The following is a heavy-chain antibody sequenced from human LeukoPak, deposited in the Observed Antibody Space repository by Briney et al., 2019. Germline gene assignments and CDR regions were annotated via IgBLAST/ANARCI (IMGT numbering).Heavy chain of an antibody. CDR3: VRRAINSVMFDY. CDR2: IHYSGST. D-gene: IGHD3-16*01. J-gene: IGHJ4*02. V-gene: IGHV4-59*08. CDR1: GDSISTYY. Sequence: PSETLSLTCTVSGDSISTYYWSWIRQPPGKGLEWIGYIHYSGSTNYNPSLRSRVTISVDTSKNQFSLKLSSATAADTAVYFCVRRAINSVMFDYWGQGTLVTVSS.